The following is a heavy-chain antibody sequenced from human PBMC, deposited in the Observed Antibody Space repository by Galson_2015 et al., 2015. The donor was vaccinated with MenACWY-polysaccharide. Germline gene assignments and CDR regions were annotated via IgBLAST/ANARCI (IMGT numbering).Heavy chain of an antibody. CDR3: ARDRGRPGYYYGLDV. V-gene: IGHV3-48*03. Sequence: SLRLSCAASGFTFGSYGMNWVRQAPGKGLEWVSYISPTGSTIYYADSVKGRFTISRDNAKSSLYLQMNSLRAEDTAVYYCARDRGRPGYYYGLDVWGQGTTVTVSS. J-gene: IGHJ6*02. CDR2: ISPTGSTI. CDR1: GFTFGSYG. D-gene: IGHD1-26*01.